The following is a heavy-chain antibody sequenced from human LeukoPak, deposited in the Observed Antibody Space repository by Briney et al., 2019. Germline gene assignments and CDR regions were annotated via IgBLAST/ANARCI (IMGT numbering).Heavy chain of an antibody. CDR2: IYYSGST. Sequence: SQTLSLTCTVSGGSISSGDYYWSWIRQPPGKGLEWIGYIYYSGSTYYNPSLKSRVTISVDTSKNQFSLKLSSVTAADTAVYYCAKILRESMDWLDLWGQGTRVTVSS. CDR1: GGSISSGDYY. D-gene: IGHD6-6*01. CDR3: AKILRESMDWLDL. V-gene: IGHV4-30-4*01. J-gene: IGHJ5*02.